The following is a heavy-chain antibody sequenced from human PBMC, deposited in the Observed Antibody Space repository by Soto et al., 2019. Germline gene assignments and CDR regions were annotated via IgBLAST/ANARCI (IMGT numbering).Heavy chain of an antibody. CDR1: GFTFSSYG. D-gene: IGHD2-15*01. V-gene: IGHV3-30*18. Sequence: GGSLRLSCAASGFTFSSYGMHWVRQAPGKGLEWVAVISYDGSNKYYADSVKGRFTISRDNSKNTLYLQMNSLRAEDTAVYYCAKGRPHYCSGGSCYSSAFDIWGQGTMVTVSS. CDR3: AKGRPHYCSGGSCYSSAFDI. J-gene: IGHJ3*02. CDR2: ISYDGSNK.